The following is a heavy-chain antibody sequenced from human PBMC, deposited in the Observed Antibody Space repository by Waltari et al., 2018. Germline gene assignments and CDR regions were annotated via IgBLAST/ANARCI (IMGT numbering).Heavy chain of an antibody. J-gene: IGHJ5*02. V-gene: IGHV4-4*07. Sequence: QVQLQESGPGLVKPSETLSLTCTVSGGSIRSYYWSWIRPPGGEVLEWIGRIYTSGSTNYNPSLKSRVTMSVDTSKNQFSLKLSSVTAADTAVYYCARVTVNHERTGAGFDPWGQGTLVTVSS. CDR1: GGSIRSYY. CDR2: IYTSGST. CDR3: ARVTVNHERTGAGFDP. D-gene: IGHD4-17*01.